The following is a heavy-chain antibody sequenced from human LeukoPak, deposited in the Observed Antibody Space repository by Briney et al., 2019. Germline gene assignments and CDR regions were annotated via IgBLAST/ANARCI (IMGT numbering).Heavy chain of an antibody. CDR1: GFTFSSYG. CDR2: IRYDGSNK. Sequence: PGGSLRLSCAASGFTFSSYGMHWVRQAPGKGLEWVAFIRYDGSNKYYADSVKGRFTISRENSKNTLYVQMNSLRVEDTAVYYCAKESVWFGESNPFDYWGQGTLVTVSS. D-gene: IGHD3-10*01. V-gene: IGHV3-30*02. CDR3: AKESVWFGESNPFDY. J-gene: IGHJ4*02.